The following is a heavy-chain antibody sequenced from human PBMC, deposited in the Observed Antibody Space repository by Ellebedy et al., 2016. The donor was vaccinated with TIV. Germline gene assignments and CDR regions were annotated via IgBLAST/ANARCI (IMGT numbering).Heavy chain of an antibody. V-gene: IGHV3-30*03. CDR1: GFTFRSHG. CDR2: LSSDGSNK. J-gene: IGHJ4*02. Sequence: GGSLRLXXVASGFTFRSHGIYWVRQAPGKGLDGVAVLSSDGSNKYYANSVKGRFTISRDNSKNTLYLQMNSLRTDDMAVYYCARGGSSGSSDYWGQGTLVTVSS. D-gene: IGHD3-10*01. CDR3: ARGGSSGSSDY.